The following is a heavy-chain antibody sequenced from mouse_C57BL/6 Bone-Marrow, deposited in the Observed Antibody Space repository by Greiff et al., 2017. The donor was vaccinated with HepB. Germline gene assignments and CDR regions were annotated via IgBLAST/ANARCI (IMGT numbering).Heavy chain of an antibody. CDR1: GFTFSNYW. Sequence: DVKLQESGGGLVQPGGSMKLSCVASGFTFSNYWMNWVRQSPEKGLEWVAQIRLKSDNYATHYAESVKGRFTISRDDSKSSVYLQMNNLRAEDTGIYYCTGKGWLLRYYAMDYWGQGTSVTVSS. V-gene: IGHV6-3*01. CDR2: IRLKSDNYAT. J-gene: IGHJ4*01. D-gene: IGHD2-3*01. CDR3: TGKGWLLRYYAMDY.